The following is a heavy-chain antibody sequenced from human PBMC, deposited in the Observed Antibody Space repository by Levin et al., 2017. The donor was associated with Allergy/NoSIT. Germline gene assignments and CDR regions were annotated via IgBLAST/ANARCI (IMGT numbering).Heavy chain of an antibody. CDR1: GFGFSSYS. V-gene: IGHV3-21*01. CDR2: ISASSGFI. D-gene: IGHD5-24*01. J-gene: IGHJ3*02. Sequence: GGSLRLSCAASGFGFSSYSMNWVRQAPGKGLEWVSSISASSGFISYADSVQGRFTISRDNAKNSLSLQMNSLRAEDTAVYYCARMGLVDHDALDIWGQGTMVTVSS. CDR3: ARMGLVDHDALDI.